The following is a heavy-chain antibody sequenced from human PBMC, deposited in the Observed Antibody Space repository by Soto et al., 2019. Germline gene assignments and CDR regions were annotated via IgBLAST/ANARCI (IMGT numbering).Heavy chain of an antibody. D-gene: IGHD6-13*01. Sequence: QVQLVQSGAEVKKPGSSVKVSCKASGGTFSSYAISWVRQAPGQGLEWMGGIIPIFGTANYAQKFQGRVTVAADKSTSTASLELRSLRSEDTAVYYCASGGSSSWCRVPNPYSWFDPWGQGTLVTVSS. J-gene: IGHJ5*02. CDR1: GGTFSSYA. CDR2: IIPIFGTA. CDR3: ASGGSSSWCRVPNPYSWFDP. V-gene: IGHV1-69*06.